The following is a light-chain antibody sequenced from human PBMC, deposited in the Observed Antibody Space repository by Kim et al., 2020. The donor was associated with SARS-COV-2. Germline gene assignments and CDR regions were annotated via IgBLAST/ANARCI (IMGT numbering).Light chain of an antibody. CDR2: KDS. CDR3: YSAADNKGV. V-gene: IGLV3-27*01. J-gene: IGLJ1*01. Sequence: SVFPGQTARITCSGDVLAKNYARWFQQKPGQAPVLVIYKDSERPSGIPERFSGSSSGTTVTLTISGAQVEDEADYYCYSAADNKGVFGTGTKVTVL. CDR1: VLAKNY.